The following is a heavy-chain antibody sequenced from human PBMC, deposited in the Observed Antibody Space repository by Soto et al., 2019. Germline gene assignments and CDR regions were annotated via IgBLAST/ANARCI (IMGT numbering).Heavy chain of an antibody. Sequence: QVQLQESGPGLVKPSETLSLTCTVSGDSIISGGSYWSWIRQRPGKGLEWIGYIYYSGSAFYNASLQSRLSLSVDRSKNQFSMRLTSVTAADTAVYFCARRSPRLVDYWGQGTLVTVSS. V-gene: IGHV4-31*03. CDR1: GDSIISGGSY. J-gene: IGHJ4*02. CDR3: ARRSPRLVDY. CDR2: IYYSGSA. D-gene: IGHD6-19*01.